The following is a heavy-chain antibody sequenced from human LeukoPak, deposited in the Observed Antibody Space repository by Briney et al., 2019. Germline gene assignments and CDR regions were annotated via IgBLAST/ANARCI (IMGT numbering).Heavy chain of an antibody. V-gene: IGHV4-39*01. D-gene: IGHD3-22*01. CDR2: IYYSGST. CDR3: AGLYYDSSGYYQICYFDY. J-gene: IGHJ4*02. CDR1: GGSISSSSYY. Sequence: SETLSLTCTVSGGSISSSSYYWGWIRQPPGKWLEWIGSIYYSGSTYYNPSLKSRVTISVDTSKNQFSLNLSSVTAADTAVYYCAGLYYDSSGYYQICYFDYWGQGTLVTVSS.